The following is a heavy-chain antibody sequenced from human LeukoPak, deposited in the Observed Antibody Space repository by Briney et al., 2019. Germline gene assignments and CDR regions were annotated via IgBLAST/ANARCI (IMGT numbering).Heavy chain of an antibody. V-gene: IGHV3-43D*03. D-gene: IGHD2-21*02. CDR3: ARPAYCGGNCYYFPDY. Sequence: GGSLRLSCAASGFTFDDYAMHWVRQAPGKGLEWVSLISWDGGSTYYADSVKGRATISRDNAKNSLYLQMNSLRAEDTAVYYCARPAYCGGNCYYFPDYWGQGTLVTVSS. J-gene: IGHJ4*02. CDR2: ISWDGGST. CDR1: GFTFDDYA.